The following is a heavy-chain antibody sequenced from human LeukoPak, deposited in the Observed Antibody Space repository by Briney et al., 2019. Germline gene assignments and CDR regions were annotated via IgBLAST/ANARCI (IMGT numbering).Heavy chain of an antibody. J-gene: IGHJ4*02. Sequence: ASVKVSCKASGYTFTNYGISWVRQAPGQGLEWMGWIRAYNGDTKYVQTLQGRGTMTTDTSTTTAYMGLQSLRSDDTAVYYCARGAAGGYSPSVEFDYWGQGTLVTVSS. CDR2: IRAYNGDT. V-gene: IGHV1-18*01. D-gene: IGHD5-12*01. CDR1: GYTFTNYG. CDR3: ARGAAGGYSPSVEFDY.